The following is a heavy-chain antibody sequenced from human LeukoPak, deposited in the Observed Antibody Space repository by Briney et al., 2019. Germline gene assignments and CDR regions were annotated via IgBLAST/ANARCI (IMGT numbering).Heavy chain of an antibody. CDR1: GGSISSSSYY. D-gene: IGHD2-15*01. CDR3: ASDRIEVDAFDI. Sequence: PSETLSLTCTVSGGSISSSSYYWGWIRQPPGKGLEWIGSIHYSGSTNYNPSLKSRVTISVDTSKNQFSLKLSSVTAADTAVYYCASDRIEVDAFDIWGQGTMVTVSS. V-gene: IGHV4-39*07. CDR2: IHYSGST. J-gene: IGHJ3*02.